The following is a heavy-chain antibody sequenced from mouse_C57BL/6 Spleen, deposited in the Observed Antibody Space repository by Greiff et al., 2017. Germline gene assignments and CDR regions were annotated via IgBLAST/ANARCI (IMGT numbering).Heavy chain of an antibody. CDR2: INYDGSST. J-gene: IGHJ4*01. CDR1: GFTFSDYY. CDR3: ARERAYDYHYAMDY. Sequence: EVKVVESEGGLVQPGSSMKLSCTASGFTFSDYYMAWVRQVPEKGLEWVANINYDGSSTYYLDSLKSRFIISRDNAKNILYLQMSSLKSEDTATYYCARERAYDYHYAMDYWGQGTSVTVSS. V-gene: IGHV5-16*01. D-gene: IGHD2-4*01.